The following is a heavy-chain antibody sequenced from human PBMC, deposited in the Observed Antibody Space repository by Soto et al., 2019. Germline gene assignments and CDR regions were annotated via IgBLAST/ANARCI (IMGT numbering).Heavy chain of an antibody. CDR3: ARGPTDYYDNSANSFLDY. J-gene: IGHJ4*02. V-gene: IGHV1-18*01. CDR1: GYTFITYG. CDR2: ISTYNGNT. D-gene: IGHD3-22*01. Sequence: QVQLVQSGAEVKKPGASVKVSCKASGYTFITYGVSWVRQAPGQGLDWLGWISTYNGNTRYAERLQGRVTMTTDTTTNTAYMERRNLRSDDTAVYYCARGPTDYYDNSANSFLDYWGQGTLVTVSS.